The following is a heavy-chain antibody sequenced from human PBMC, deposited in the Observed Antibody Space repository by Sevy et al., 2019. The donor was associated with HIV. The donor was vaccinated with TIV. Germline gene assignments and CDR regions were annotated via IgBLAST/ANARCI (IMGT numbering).Heavy chain of an antibody. J-gene: IGHJ4*01. CDR1: GFTVGSNY. V-gene: IGHV3-66*01. CDR2: IYSGVTT. Sequence: GGSLRLSCAASGFTVGSNYMSWVRQAPGKGLEWVSIIYSGVTTSYADSVKGRFTISRDNAKNSVFLQMNSLRAEDTAVYFCATSRRDYYNYYFDYWGHGTLVTVSS. D-gene: IGHD3-22*01. CDR3: ATSRRDYYNYYFDY.